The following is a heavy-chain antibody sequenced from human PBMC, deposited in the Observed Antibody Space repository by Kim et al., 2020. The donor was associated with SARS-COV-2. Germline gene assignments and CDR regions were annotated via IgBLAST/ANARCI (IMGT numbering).Heavy chain of an antibody. CDR1: GYTFTSYG. CDR3: ARDSDTYCGGDCYGWFDP. J-gene: IGHJ5*02. CDR2: ISAYNGNT. V-gene: IGHV1-18*04. Sequence: ASVKVSCKASGYTFTSYGISWVRQAPGQGLEWMGWISAYNGNTNYAQKLQGRVTMTTDTSTSTAYMELRSLRSDDTAVYYCARDSDTYCGGDCYGWFDPWGQGTLVTVSS. D-gene: IGHD2-21*01.